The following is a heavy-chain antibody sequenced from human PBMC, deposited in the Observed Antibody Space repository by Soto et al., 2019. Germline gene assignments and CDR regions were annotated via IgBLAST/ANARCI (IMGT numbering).Heavy chain of an antibody. CDR1: GGSISGDY. CDR3: ARTMVVTQNWFDP. V-gene: IGHV4-30-4*08. D-gene: IGHD2-21*02. CDR2: IYYSGST. Sequence: PSETLSLTCTVSGGSISGDYWSWIRQPPGKGLEWIGYIYYSGSTYYNPSLKSRVTISVDTSKNQFSLKLSSVTAADTAVYYCARTMVVTQNWFDPWGQGTLVTVSS. J-gene: IGHJ5*02.